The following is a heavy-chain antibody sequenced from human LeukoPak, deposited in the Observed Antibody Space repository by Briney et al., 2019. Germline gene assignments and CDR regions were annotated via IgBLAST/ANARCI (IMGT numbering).Heavy chain of an antibody. CDR1: GYTFTSYG. D-gene: IGHD3-10*01. J-gene: IGHJ6*03. CDR2: ISAYNGNT. CDR3: ARLGGSGSYYSSYYYYMDV. V-gene: IGHV1-18*01. Sequence: RASVKVSCKASGYTFTSYGISWVRQAPGQGLECMGWISAYNGNTNYAQKLQGRVTMTTDTSTSTAYMELRSLRSDDTAVYYCARLGGSGSYYSSYYYYMDVWGKGTTVTVSS.